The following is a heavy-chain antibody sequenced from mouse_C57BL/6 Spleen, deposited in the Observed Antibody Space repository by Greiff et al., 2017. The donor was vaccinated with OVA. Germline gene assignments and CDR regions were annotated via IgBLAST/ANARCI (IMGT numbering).Heavy chain of an antibody. D-gene: IGHD1-1*01. CDR2: IWGVGST. CDR3: ASGDYGSSWFAY. Sequence: VKLVESGPGLVAPSQSLSITCTVSGFSLTSYGVDWVRQSPGKGLEWLGVIWGVGSTNYNSALKSRLSICKDNSKSQVFLKMNSLQTDDTAMYYCASGDYGSSWFAYWGQGTLVTVSA. J-gene: IGHJ3*01. CDR1: GFSLTSYG. V-gene: IGHV2-6*01.